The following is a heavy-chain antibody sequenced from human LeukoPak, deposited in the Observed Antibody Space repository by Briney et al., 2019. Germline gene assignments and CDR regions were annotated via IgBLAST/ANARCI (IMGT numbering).Heavy chain of an antibody. CDR3: ARDFDISGYYYTFDY. CDR2: ISSSSSTI. CDR1: GFTFSCYA. D-gene: IGHD3-22*01. J-gene: IGHJ4*02. V-gene: IGHV3-48*04. Sequence: PGGSLRLSCAASGFTFSCYAMHWVRQAPGKGLEWVSYISSSSSTIYYADSVKGRFTISRDNAKNSLYLQLNSLRAEDTAVYYCARDFDISGYYYTFDYWGQGTLVTVSS.